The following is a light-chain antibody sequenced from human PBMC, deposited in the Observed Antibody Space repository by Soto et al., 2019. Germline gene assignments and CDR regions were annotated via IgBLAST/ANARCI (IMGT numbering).Light chain of an antibody. Sequence: EIVMTQSPATLSVSPGERATLSCRASQSVSSNLAWYQQKPGQAPRLLIYGASTRATGIPARFSGSGSGTDFTLTISSLQSEDFAVYYCPQYNSWPQYTFGQGTKLEIK. CDR3: PQYNSWPQYT. V-gene: IGKV3-15*01. J-gene: IGKJ2*01. CDR2: GAS. CDR1: QSVSSN.